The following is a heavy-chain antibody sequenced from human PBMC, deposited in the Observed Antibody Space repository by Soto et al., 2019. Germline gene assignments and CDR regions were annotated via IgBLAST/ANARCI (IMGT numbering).Heavy chain of an antibody. V-gene: IGHV3-23*01. Sequence: PGGSLRLSCAASGFTFSSYAMSWVRQAPGKGLEWVSAISGSGGSTYYADSVKGRFTISRDNSKNTLYLQMNSLRAEDTAVYYCATSPYDFWSGYLRGFGAYFDYWGQGTLVTVSS. CDR2: ISGSGGST. J-gene: IGHJ4*02. CDR1: GFTFSSYA. D-gene: IGHD3-3*01. CDR3: ATSPYDFWSGYLRGFGAYFDY.